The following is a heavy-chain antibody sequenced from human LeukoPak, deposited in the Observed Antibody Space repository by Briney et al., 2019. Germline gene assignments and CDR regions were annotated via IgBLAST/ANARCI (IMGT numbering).Heavy chain of an antibody. CDR1: GYTLTGYY. J-gene: IGHJ4*02. V-gene: IGHV1-2*02. D-gene: IGHD5-12*01. CDR3: ASARGYSGYDSLDY. Sequence: ASVKVSCKASGYTLTGYYMHWERQAPGQGLEWMGWINPNSGGTNSAQKFQGRVTMTRDTSISTAYMELSRLRPDDTAVYYCASARGYSGYDSLDYWGQGTLVTVSS. CDR2: INPNSGGT.